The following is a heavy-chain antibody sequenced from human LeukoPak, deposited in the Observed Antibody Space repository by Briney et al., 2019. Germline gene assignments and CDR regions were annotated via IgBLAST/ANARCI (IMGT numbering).Heavy chain of an antibody. D-gene: IGHD2-2*03. V-gene: IGHV1-18*01. J-gene: IGHJ5*02. CDR3: ARVYGYCSSTSCYRGLDP. CDR1: GYTFTSYG. CDR2: ISAYNGNT. Sequence: AASVKVSCKASGYTFTSYGISWVRQAPGQGLEWMGWISAYNGNTNYAQKLQGRVTMTTDTSTSTAYMEPRSLRSDDTAVYYCARVYGYCSSTSCYRGLDPWGQGTLVTVSS.